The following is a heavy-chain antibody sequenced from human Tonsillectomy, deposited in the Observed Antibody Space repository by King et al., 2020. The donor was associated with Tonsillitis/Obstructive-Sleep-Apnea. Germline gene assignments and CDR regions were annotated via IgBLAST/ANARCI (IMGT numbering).Heavy chain of an antibody. Sequence: QLQESGPGLVKPSETLSLTCSVSGGSISSREYYWGWIRQPPGKGLEWIASIYYNGDTYYNPSLKSRVTISIDTSKNQFSLKGSSVTAADTSVYYCASHAHDRNSYSYMDVWGKGTTVTVSS. J-gene: IGHJ6*03. V-gene: IGHV4-39*01. CDR3: ASHAHDRNSYSYMDV. CDR1: GGSISSREYY. D-gene: IGHD1-14*01. CDR2: IYYNGDT.